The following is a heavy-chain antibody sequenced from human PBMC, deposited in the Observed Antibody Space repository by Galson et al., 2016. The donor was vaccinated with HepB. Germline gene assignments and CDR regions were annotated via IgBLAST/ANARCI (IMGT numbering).Heavy chain of an antibody. CDR2: VSGSGDNT. V-gene: IGHV3-23*01. J-gene: IGHJ4*02. CDR1: GFTFINYA. Sequence: SLRLSCAASGFTFINYAMSWVRQAPGKGLEWVSVVSGSGDNTYYADSAKGRFTISRDNSKNTLYLQMNSLRAEDTAVYYCAKGLGYGGVSGFDYWGQGTLVTVSS. CDR3: AKGLGYGGVSGFDY. D-gene: IGHD4-23*01.